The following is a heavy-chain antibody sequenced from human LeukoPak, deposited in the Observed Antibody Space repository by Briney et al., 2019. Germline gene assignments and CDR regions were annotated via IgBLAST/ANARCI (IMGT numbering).Heavy chain of an antibody. J-gene: IGHJ4*02. CDR3: AKDWDSRQSYDSSGYYLGPSDY. CDR1: GFTFSSYG. CDR2: ISYDGSNK. Sequence: PGGSLRLSCAASGFTFSSYGMHWVRQAPGKGLEWVAVISYDGSNKYYADSVKGRFTISRDNSKNTLYLQMNSLRAEDTAVYYCAKDWDSRQSYDSSGYYLGPSDYWGQGTLVTVSS. V-gene: IGHV3-30*18. D-gene: IGHD3-22*01.